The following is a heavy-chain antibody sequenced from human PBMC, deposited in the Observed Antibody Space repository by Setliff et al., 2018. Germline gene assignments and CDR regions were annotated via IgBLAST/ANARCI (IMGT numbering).Heavy chain of an antibody. CDR1: GYTLSKYY. Sequence: GASVKVSCKASGYTLSKYYMHWVRQAPGQGLEWMGIINPSGGLTKYAQKFQGRVTMTSDTSTNTVYLEVSSLRSEDTAVYFCARDRFYNSWSGTSITAPLDAFDIWGQGTMVTVSS. CDR2: INPSGGLT. CDR3: ARDRFYNSWSGTSITAPLDAFDI. V-gene: IGHV1-46*03. D-gene: IGHD3-3*01. J-gene: IGHJ3*02.